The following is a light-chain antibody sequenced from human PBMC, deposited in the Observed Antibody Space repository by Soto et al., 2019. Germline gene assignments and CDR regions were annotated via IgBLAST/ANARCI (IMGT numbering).Light chain of an antibody. CDR3: NSYTSSSTLI. J-gene: IGLJ2*01. CDR2: DVS. CDR1: SSDVGGYNF. Sequence: QSALTQPASGSGSPGQSITISCTGSSSDVGGYNFVSWYQQHPGKAPKLMIYDVSNRPSGVSNRFSGSKSGNTASLTISGLQAEDEADYYCNSYTSSSTLIFGGGTKLTVL. V-gene: IGLV2-14*01.